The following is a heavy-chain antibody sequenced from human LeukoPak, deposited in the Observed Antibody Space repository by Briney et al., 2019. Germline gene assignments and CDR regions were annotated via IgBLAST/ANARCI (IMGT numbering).Heavy chain of an antibody. J-gene: IGHJ5*02. CDR2: IYRSGNT. V-gene: IGHV4-38-2*02. Sequence: TSETLSLTCTDSGYSISSGYYWGWLRQPPGKGLEWIGSIYRSGNTYYNPSLKSRVTISVDTSKNQFSLKLSSVTAADTAVYYCARRGYGSGSSPPGHWFDPWGQGTLVTVSS. CDR1: GYSISSGYY. CDR3: ARRGYGSGSSPPGHWFDP. D-gene: IGHD3-10*01.